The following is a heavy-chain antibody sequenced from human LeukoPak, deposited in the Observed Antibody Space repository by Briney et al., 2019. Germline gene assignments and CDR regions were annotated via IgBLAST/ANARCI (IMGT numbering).Heavy chain of an antibody. CDR3: SKDIRAVAGASSAFDI. D-gene: IGHD6-19*01. Sequence: GRSLRLSCAASGFTFDDYAMHWVRRAPGKGLEWVSGISWNSGSIGYADSVKGRFTISRDNAKNSLYLQMNSLRAEDMAFYYCSKDIRAVAGASSAFDIWGQGTMVTVSS. J-gene: IGHJ3*02. CDR1: GFTFDDYA. CDR2: ISWNSGSI. V-gene: IGHV3-9*03.